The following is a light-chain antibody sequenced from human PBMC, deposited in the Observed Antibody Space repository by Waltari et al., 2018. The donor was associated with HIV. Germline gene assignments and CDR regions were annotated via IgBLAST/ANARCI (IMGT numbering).Light chain of an antibody. J-gene: IGKJ4*01. Sequence: DIQMTQSPSSVSASVGDRVTIACRGSQGISNSLAWHQQKTGKAPRLLLYAASSLHSGVPSRFSGSGSGTDFTLTVSSLQPEDFATYYCHQVSSFPLTFGGGTKVEIK. CDR2: AAS. CDR3: HQVSSFPLT. V-gene: IGKV1-12*01. CDR1: QGISNS.